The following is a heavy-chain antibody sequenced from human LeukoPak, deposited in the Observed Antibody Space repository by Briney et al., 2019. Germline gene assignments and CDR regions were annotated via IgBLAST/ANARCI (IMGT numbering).Heavy chain of an antibody. D-gene: IGHD3-16*01. J-gene: IGHJ4*02. V-gene: IGHV3-23*01. Sequence: PGGALRLSCAASGFTFSSYAMSWVRQAPGKGLEWVSAISGSGGSTYYADSVKGRSTISRDNSRDTLYLQMNSLRAEDTAVYYCAKGYYDSVWGSSYFHYWGQGTLVTVSS. CDR2: ISGSGGST. CDR1: GFTFSSYA. CDR3: AKGYYDSVWGSSYFHY.